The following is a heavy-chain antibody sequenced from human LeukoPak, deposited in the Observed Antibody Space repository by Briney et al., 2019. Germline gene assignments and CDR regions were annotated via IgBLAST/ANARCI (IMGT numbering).Heavy chain of an antibody. CDR1: GFTFSSCA. D-gene: IGHD3-16*01. V-gene: IGHV3-30-3*01. J-gene: IGHJ6*02. CDR2: ISYDGSNK. Sequence: GGSLRLSCAASGFTFSSCAMHWVRQAPGKGLEWVAVISYDGSNKYYADSVKGRFTISRDNSKNTLYLQMNSLRAEDTAVYYCARAGLSYYGMDVWGQGTTVTVSS. CDR3: ARAGLSYYGMDV.